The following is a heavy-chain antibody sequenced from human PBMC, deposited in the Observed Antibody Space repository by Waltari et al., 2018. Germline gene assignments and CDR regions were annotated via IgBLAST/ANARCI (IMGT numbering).Heavy chain of an antibody. Sequence: QVQLVQSGAEVKNPGSTLTVSCKTSGGAFSTYSIPWVRQAPGQGLEWMGIIPISGTADYSQKFQGRITITADESTSTAYMELSGLKSDDTAVYYCATFGGNSNWFDPWGQGTLVTVSS. CDR1: GGAFSTYS. CDR2: IIPISGTA. D-gene: IGHD1-7*01. J-gene: IGHJ5*02. CDR3: ATFGGNSNWFDP. V-gene: IGHV1-69*01.